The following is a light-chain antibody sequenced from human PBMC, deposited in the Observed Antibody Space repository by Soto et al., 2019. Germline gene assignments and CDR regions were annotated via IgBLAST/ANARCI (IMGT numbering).Light chain of an antibody. CDR2: AAS. CDR3: QQYGNWPRT. CDR1: QSVSSRS. Sequence: ESMLSHSPPTLSLYPGERVALSCRASQSVSSRSLAWYQQKPGQAPRLLIYAASSRATGIPDRFSGGGSGTEFTLTISGLESEDFAVYYCQQYGNWPRTFGQGTKVDIK. V-gene: IGKV3-20*01. J-gene: IGKJ1*01.